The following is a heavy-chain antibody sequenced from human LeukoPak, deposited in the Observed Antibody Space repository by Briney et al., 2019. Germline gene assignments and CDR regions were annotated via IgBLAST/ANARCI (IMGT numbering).Heavy chain of an antibody. CDR3: ARLSIGEDYFDF. D-gene: IGHD3-10*01. CDR1: GYTFTGYH. V-gene: IGHV1-2*02. Sequence: ASVKVSCKASGYTFTGYHIHWVRQAPGQGLEWMGWTNPNSGGTHFAEKLQGRVTMTRVTSISTAFLELRRLRSDDTAVYYCARLSIGEDYFDFWGQGTLVTVSS. J-gene: IGHJ4*02. CDR2: TNPNSGGT.